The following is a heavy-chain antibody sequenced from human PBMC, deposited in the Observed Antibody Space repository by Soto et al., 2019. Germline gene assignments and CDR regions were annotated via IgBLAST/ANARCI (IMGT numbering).Heavy chain of an antibody. V-gene: IGHV4-59*01. D-gene: IGHD3-9*01. CDR3: ASSMGGDILSTRWFDA. J-gene: IGHJ5*02. CDR1: RESLNGYY. Sequence: SETLYLTSTAYRESLNGYYRNWTRLPPRKGLEWIWYINDSASTKYNPSLKSRVTISVDTSKNQFSLKLTSVTAADTAVYYCASSMGGDILSTRWFDASVQGSLVT. CDR2: INDSAST.